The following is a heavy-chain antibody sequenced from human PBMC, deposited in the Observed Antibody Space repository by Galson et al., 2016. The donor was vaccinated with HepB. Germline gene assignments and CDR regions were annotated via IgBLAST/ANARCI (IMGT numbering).Heavy chain of an antibody. CDR3: AKEFTY. Sequence: TLSLTCSVFGGSINSEPFYWSWIRQPAGKGLEWIGRIYSSGYTDYNPSLESRVTLSLHPSNNQFSLKLTSVTAADTAVYYCAKEFTYWGQGALVTVSS. J-gene: IGHJ4*02. CDR1: GGSINSEPFY. CDR2: IYSSGYT. V-gene: IGHV4-61*02.